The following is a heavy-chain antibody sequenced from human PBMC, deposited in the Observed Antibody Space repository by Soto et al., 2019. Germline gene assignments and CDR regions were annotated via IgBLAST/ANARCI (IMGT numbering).Heavy chain of an antibody. J-gene: IGHJ3*02. CDR3: AKDLIANNGVWEPFDM. Sequence: EVQLLESGGGLVQPGGSLRLSCAASGFNFNAYAMNWVRQAPGKGLQWVSGLVGSGADKNYADSVRGRFTVSRDNSKNALYLQMNSLRDEDTAVYYWAKDLIANNGVWEPFDMWGRGTKVTVSS. D-gene: IGHD2-8*01. CDR1: GFNFNAYA. CDR2: LVGSGADK. V-gene: IGHV3-23*01.